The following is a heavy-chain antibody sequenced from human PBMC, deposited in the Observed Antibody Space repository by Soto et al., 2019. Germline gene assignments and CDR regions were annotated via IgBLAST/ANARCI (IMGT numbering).Heavy chain of an antibody. CDR3: ARLHSRHGTNGQFGF. V-gene: IGHV5-10-1*01. CDR2: IDPSDSYT. Sequence: ESLKISCRAPGYRYTNYWIGGVRQMPAKGLEWMGKIDPSDSYTNYNPSFQSHVTSSVDRSNSPAYLKWNSLKAADTAVYYCARLHSRHGTNGQFGFCGRGTLITVSS. CDR1: GYRYTNYW. D-gene: IGHD3-22*01. J-gene: IGHJ2*01.